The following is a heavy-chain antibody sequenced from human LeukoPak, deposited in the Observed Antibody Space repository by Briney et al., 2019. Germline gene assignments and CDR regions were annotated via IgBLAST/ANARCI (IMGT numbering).Heavy chain of an antibody. J-gene: IGHJ3*01. CDR1: GVAFERFA. CDR2: LTWNSART. D-gene: IGHD1-26*01. V-gene: IGHV3-9*01. Sequence: PGRSLRLSCVASGVAFERFAMHWVRQVPGKGLEWISGLTWNSARTLYADSVKGRFTISRDNAKNTLFLQMNSLTVEDTAFYYCAKGLGVQSLMVDALDVWGRGTMVTVSS. CDR3: AKGLGVQSLMVDALDV.